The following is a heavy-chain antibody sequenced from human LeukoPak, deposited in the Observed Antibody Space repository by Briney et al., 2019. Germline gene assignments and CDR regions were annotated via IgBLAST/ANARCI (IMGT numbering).Heavy chain of an antibody. CDR3: ARGYSYGFDS. V-gene: IGHV3-7*02. D-gene: IGHD5-18*01. J-gene: IGHJ4*02. CDR2: IKQDGSER. Sequence: GGSLRLSCAASGFTFSRYWMSWVRQAPGKGLEWVASIKQDGSERYYVDSVKGRFTISSDNAKNSVYVQMNSLRAEDTALYYCARGYSYGFDSWGQGTLVTVSS. CDR1: GFTFSRYW.